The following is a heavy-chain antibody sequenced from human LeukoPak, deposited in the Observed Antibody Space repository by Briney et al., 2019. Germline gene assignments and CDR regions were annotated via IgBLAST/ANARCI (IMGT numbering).Heavy chain of an antibody. J-gene: IGHJ4*02. D-gene: IGHD4-17*01. CDR2: IDSDGTDT. Sequence: GGSLRLSCAVSGFTFNSYWMHWVRQAPGAGLVWVSRIDSDGTDTTYADSVKGRFTISRDNAENSLYLQMNSLRAEDTALYYCARESIGDYVRRGYFDYWGQGTLVTVSS. CDR3: ARESIGDYVRRGYFDY. V-gene: IGHV3-74*01. CDR1: GFTFNSYW.